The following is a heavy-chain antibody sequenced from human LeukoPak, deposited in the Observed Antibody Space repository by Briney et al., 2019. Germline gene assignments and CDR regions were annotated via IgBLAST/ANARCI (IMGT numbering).Heavy chain of an antibody. CDR2: INHSGST. V-gene: IGHV4-34*01. Sequence: SETLSLTCTVSGGSISSYYWSWIRQPPGKGLEWIGEINHSGSTNYNPSLKSRVTISVDTSKNQFSLKLSSVTAADTAVYYCARATVTTYRRRSKYYFDYWGQGTLVTVSS. CDR1: GGSISSYY. J-gene: IGHJ4*02. D-gene: IGHD4-17*01. CDR3: ARATVTTYRRRSKYYFDY.